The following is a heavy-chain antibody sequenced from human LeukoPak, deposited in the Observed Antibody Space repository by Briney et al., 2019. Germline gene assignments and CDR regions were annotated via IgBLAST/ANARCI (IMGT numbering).Heavy chain of an antibody. D-gene: IGHD1-26*01. CDR1: GFTFSSYG. CDR3: AIIVGPHLNDYFDY. V-gene: IGHV3-30*03. Sequence: PGGSLRLSCAASGFTFSSYGMHWVRQAPGKGLEWVAVISYDGSNKYYADSVKGRFTISRDNSKNTLYLQMSSLRAEDTAVYYCAIIVGPHLNDYFDYWGQGTLVTVSS. J-gene: IGHJ4*02. CDR2: ISYDGSNK.